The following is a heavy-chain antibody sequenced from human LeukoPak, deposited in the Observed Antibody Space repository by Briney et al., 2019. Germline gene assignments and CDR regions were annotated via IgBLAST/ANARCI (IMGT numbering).Heavy chain of an antibody. D-gene: IGHD3-10*01. V-gene: IGHV1-69*01. CDR1: GGTFSSYA. CDR2: IIPIFGTA. Sequence: SVKVSCKASGGTFSSYAISWVRQAPGQGLEWMGGIIPIFGTANYAQKFQGRVTITADESTSTAYMELSSLRSEDTAVYYCATYTVRGDYYYYMDVWGKGTTVTVSS. CDR3: ATYTVRGDYYYYMDV. J-gene: IGHJ6*03.